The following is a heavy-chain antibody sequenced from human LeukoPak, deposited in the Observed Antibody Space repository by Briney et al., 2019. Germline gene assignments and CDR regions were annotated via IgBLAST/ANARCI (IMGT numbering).Heavy chain of an antibody. Sequence: GESLKISCKGSGYSFTSYWIGWVRQMPEKGLEWMGIIYPGDSDTRYSPSFQGQVTISADKSISTAYLQWSSLKASDTAMYYCARQGCSGGSCYSREFDYWGQGTLVTVSS. D-gene: IGHD2-15*01. J-gene: IGHJ4*02. CDR3: ARQGCSGGSCYSREFDY. V-gene: IGHV5-51*01. CDR2: IYPGDSDT. CDR1: GYSFTSYW.